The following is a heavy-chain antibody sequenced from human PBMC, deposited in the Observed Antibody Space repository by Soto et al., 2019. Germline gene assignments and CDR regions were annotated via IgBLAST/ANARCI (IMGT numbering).Heavy chain of an antibody. CDR2: ISAYNGNT. V-gene: IGHV1-18*01. CDR1: GYTFTSYG. D-gene: IGHD3-10*01. J-gene: IGHJ3*02. Sequence: QVQLVQSGAEVKKPGASVKVSCKASGYTFTSYGISWVRQAPGQGLEWMGWISAYNGNTNYAQKLQGRVTMTTDTSTSTAYMELRSLRSDDTAVYYCATGTYYYGSGSYFGDLDAFDIWGQGTMVTVSS. CDR3: ATGTYYYGSGSYFGDLDAFDI.